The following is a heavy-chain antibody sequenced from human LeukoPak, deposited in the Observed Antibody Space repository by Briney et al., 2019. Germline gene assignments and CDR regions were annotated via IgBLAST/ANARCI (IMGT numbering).Heavy chain of an antibody. CDR3: ARDRPGPPPFDY. J-gene: IGHJ4*02. CDR1: GYAFTSYG. Sequence: ASVKVSCKTSGYAFTSYGISWVRQAPGQGLEWMGWISPYNGNTNYTQKLQGRVTMTTERSMRTAYMELRNLRSDDTAVYCARDRPGPPPFDYWGQGTLVTVSS. V-gene: IGHV1-18*01. CDR2: ISPYNGNT.